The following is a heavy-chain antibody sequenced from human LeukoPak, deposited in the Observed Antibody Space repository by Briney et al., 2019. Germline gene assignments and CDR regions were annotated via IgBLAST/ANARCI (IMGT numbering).Heavy chain of an antibody. CDR3: ARDSVRYYESSGNWYFDL. CDR1: GGFISSRFYY. J-gene: IGHJ2*01. CDR2: VYYSGTT. D-gene: IGHD3-22*01. Sequence: SETLSLTCTVSGGFISSRFYYWGWIRQPPGKGLEWIGSVYYSGTTYYNSSLKSRVTISVDTSKNQFSLKLSSVTAADTAVYYCARDSVRYYESSGNWYFDLWGRGTLVTVSS. V-gene: IGHV4-39*07.